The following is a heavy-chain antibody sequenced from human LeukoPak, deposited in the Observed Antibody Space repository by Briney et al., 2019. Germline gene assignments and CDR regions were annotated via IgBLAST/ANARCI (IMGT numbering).Heavy chain of an antibody. D-gene: IGHD3-16*02. J-gene: IGHJ6*03. Sequence: GGSLRLSCAASGFTFSNYAMSWVRQAPGKGLEWVSIIGYRGGSIYYAYSVQGRFTISRDNSKNTLSLQMNGLRPEDTAVYYCAKSWGYTRPYYNYMDVWGKGTTVTLSS. CDR3: AKSWGYTRPYYNYMDV. CDR2: IGYRGGSI. CDR1: GFTFSNYA. V-gene: IGHV3-23*01.